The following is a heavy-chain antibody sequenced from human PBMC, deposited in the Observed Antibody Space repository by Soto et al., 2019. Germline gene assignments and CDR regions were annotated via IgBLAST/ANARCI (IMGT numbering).Heavy chain of an antibody. CDR3: ARAINGYDNLAAY. D-gene: IGHD5-12*01. J-gene: IGHJ4*02. V-gene: IGHV4-61*01. CDR1: GGSVSSGSYY. CDR2: VYYSGST. Sequence: SETLSLTCTVSGGSVSSGSYYRSWIRQPPEKRLEWIGYVYYSGSTDYNPSLKSRVTISVDTSRNQFSLKLRSVTAADTAVYYCARAINGYDNLAAYWGQGTLVTVSS.